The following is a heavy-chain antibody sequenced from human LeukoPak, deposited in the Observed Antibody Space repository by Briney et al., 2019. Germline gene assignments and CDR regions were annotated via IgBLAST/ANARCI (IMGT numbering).Heavy chain of an antibody. CDR2: ISSSSSYI. J-gene: IGHJ3*02. CDR3: ATYGSGRATLDNAFDI. CDR1: GFTFSSYS. V-gene: IGHV3-21*01. Sequence: GGSLRLSCAASGFTFSSYSMNWVRQAPGKGLEWVSSISSSSSYIYYADSVKGRFTISRDNTKNSLYLQMNSLRAEDTAVYYCATYGSGRATLDNAFDIWGQGTMVTVSS. D-gene: IGHD3-10*01.